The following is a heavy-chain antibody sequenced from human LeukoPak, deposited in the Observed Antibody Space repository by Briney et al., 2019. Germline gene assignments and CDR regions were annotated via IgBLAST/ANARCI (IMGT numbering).Heavy chain of an antibody. CDR1: GYTFTGYY. D-gene: IGHD5-12*01. CDR2: INPNSGGT. CDR3: ARQTSGYDRPLDY. J-gene: IGHJ4*02. Sequence: GASVKVSCKASGYTFTGYYMHWVRQAPGQGLEWMGWINPNSGGTNYAQKFQGRVTMTRDTSISTAYMELSRLRSDDTAVYYCARQTSGYDRPLDYWGQGTLVTVSS. V-gene: IGHV1-2*02.